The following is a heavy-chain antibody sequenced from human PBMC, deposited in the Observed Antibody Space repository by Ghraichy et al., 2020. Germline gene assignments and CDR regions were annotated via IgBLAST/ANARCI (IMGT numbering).Heavy chain of an antibody. J-gene: IGHJ4*02. D-gene: IGHD5-24*01. CDR1: GFTVSSNY. Sequence: GGSLRLSCAASGFTVSSNYMSWVRQAPGKGLEWVSVIYSGGSTYYADSVKGRFTISRDNSKNTLYLQMNSLRAEDTAVYYCARGMATGRDGDNHGDYWGQGTLVTVSS. CDR2: IYSGGST. V-gene: IGHV3-53*01. CDR3: ARGMATGRDGDNHGDY.